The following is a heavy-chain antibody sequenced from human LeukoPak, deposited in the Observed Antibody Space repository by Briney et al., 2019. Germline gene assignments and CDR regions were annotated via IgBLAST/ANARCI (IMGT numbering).Heavy chain of an antibody. D-gene: IGHD2-2*01. CDR3: ARDSRSHCGTDACYGPYFDY. V-gene: IGHV3-48*01. Sequence: GASLSLFCEASGFSFRAYSVGWARQAPGEGMEWISYIRSSSTSINYADCVKGRFTISRDNAENSVYLQMNSLRVEDTAVYFCARDSRSHCGTDACYGPYFDYWGQGILVAVSS. CDR1: GFSFRAYS. J-gene: IGHJ4*02. CDR2: IRSSSTSI.